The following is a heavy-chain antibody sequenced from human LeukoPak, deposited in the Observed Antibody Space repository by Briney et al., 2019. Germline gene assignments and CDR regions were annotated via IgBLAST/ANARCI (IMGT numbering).Heavy chain of an antibody. Sequence: PEGSLRLSCAASGFTFSSYSMNWVRQAPGKGLEWVSYISSSSSTIYYADSVKGRFTISRDNAKNSLYLQMNSLRAEDTAVYYCARDRIEQQRTLGRSTNYYYYYYMDVWGKGTTVTVSS. CDR1: GFTFSSYS. V-gene: IGHV3-48*01. D-gene: IGHD6-13*01. J-gene: IGHJ6*03. CDR3: ARDRIEQQRTLGRSTNYYYYYYMDV. CDR2: ISSSSSTI.